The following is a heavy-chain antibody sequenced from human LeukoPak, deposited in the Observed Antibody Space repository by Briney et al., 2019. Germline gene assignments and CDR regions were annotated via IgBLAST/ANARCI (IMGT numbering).Heavy chain of an antibody. Sequence: PGGSLRLSCAASGFTFSTYWMTWVRQAPGKGLEWVANIKQDGSEKYYVGSVKGRFTVSRDNAKNSVFLLMNSLRADDTAVYYCARDREVPTPDEYFEHWGQGTLVTVSS. D-gene: IGHD5-24*01. J-gene: IGHJ1*01. CDR2: IKQDGSEK. CDR3: ARDREVPTPDEYFEH. CDR1: GFTFSTYW. V-gene: IGHV3-7*01.